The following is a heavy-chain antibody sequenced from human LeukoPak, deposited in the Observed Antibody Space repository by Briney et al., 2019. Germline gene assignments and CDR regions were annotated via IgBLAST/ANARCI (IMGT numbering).Heavy chain of an antibody. CDR3: AKGTVTYSSSAVFDY. CDR1: GFTFSSYT. V-gene: IGHV3-23*01. D-gene: IGHD6-6*01. CDR2: TSGSGDSP. Sequence: GGSLRLSCAASGFTFSSYTMNWVRQPPGKGLEWVSATSGSGDSPYYADSVKGRFTISRDNSKNTLYLQMNSLRAEDTAIYYCAKGTVTYSSSAVFDYWGQGTLVTVSS. J-gene: IGHJ4*02.